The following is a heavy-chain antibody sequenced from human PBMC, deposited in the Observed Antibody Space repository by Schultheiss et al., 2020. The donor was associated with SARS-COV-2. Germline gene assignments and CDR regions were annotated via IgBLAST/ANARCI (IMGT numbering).Heavy chain of an antibody. CDR3: ARARAEQHLPFSWGPIPHPTTWFDP. Sequence: GGSLRLSCAPSGFTFRNYWMHWVRQIPGKGLVWVSRINSDGSASSYADSVQGRFTVSRDNAGNTLYLQMNNLRVEDTAIYYCARARAEQHLPFSWGPIPHPTTWFDPWGQGTLVTVSS. J-gene: IGHJ5*02. CDR2: INSDGSAS. V-gene: IGHV3-74*01. CDR1: GFTFRNYW. D-gene: IGHD6-13*01.